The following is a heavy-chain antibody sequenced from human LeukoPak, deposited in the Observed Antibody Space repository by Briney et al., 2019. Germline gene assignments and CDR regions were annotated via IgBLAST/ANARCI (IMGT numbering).Heavy chain of an antibody. Sequence: QPGGSLRLSCEASGFTVSSNDMNWVRQVPGKGLEWVSLLYSGGNTYYADSVKGRFTISRDNSRNTLYLQLDSLRAEDTAIYYCAGVMRGAFDIWGQGTLVTVSS. CDR3: AGVMRGAFDI. J-gene: IGHJ3*02. V-gene: IGHV3-53*01. CDR2: LYSGGNT. CDR1: GFTVSSND.